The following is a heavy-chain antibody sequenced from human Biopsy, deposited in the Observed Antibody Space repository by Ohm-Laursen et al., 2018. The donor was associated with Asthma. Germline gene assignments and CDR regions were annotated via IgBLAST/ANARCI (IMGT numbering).Heavy chain of an antibody. Sequence: SLRLSCAASGFTFSSYAMHWVRQAPGKGLEWVAVISYDGSNKYYADSVKGRFTISRDNSKNTLYLQMNSLRAEDTAVYYCARDKPSHIDYYYGMDVWGQGTTVTVPS. CDR2: ISYDGSNK. J-gene: IGHJ6*02. V-gene: IGHV3-30-3*01. CDR1: GFTFSSYA. CDR3: ARDKPSHIDYYYGMDV.